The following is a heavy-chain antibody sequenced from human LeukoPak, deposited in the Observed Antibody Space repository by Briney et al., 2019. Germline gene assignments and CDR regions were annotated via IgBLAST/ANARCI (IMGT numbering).Heavy chain of an antibody. V-gene: IGHV3-48*03. CDR3: ARSPGATWSFDY. CDR2: ISNSGGSTI. Sequence: PGGSLRLSCAASGFTFSSYEMNWVRQAPGKGLEWVSYISNSGGSTIYYADSVKGRFTISRDNAKNSLYLQMNSLRAEDTAVYYCARSPGATWSFDYWGQGTLVTVSS. CDR1: GFTFSSYE. D-gene: IGHD1-1*01. J-gene: IGHJ4*02.